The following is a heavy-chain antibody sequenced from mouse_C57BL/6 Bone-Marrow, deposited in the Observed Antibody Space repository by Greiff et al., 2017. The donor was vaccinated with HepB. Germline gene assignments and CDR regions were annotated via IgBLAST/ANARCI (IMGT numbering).Heavy chain of an antibody. CDR1: GYTFTSYW. D-gene: IGHD1-1*01. CDR3: TKIYYYGSSYWYFDV. J-gene: IGHJ1*03. V-gene: IGHV1-5*01. CDR2: IYPGNSDT. Sequence: EVQRVESGTVLARPGASVKMSCKTSGYTFTSYWMHWVKQRPGQGLEWIGAIYPGNSDTSYNQKFKGKAKLTAVTSASTAYMELSSLTNEDSAVYYCTKIYYYGSSYWYFDVWGTGTTVTVSS.